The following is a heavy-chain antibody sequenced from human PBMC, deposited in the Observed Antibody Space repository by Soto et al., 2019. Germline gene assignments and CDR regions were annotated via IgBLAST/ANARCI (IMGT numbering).Heavy chain of an antibody. Sequence: GGSLRLSCADSGFTFSSYGMHWVRQAPGKGLEWVAVISYDGSNKYYADSVKGRFTISRDNSKNTLYLQTNSLRAEDTAVYYCANSRAYDYGDYFDYWGQGTLVTVFS. CDR1: GFTFSSYG. J-gene: IGHJ4*02. CDR2: ISYDGSNK. V-gene: IGHV3-30*18. CDR3: ANSRAYDYGDYFDY. D-gene: IGHD4-17*01.